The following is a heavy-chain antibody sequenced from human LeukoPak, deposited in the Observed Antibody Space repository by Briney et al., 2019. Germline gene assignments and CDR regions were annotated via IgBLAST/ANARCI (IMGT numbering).Heavy chain of an antibody. V-gene: IGHV3-21*01. CDR3: ARDRGIVVVTHFDY. D-gene: IGHD3-22*01. J-gene: IGHJ4*02. CDR1: GFTFSSYS. CDR2: ISSSSSYI. Sequence: PGGSLRLSCAASGFTFSSYSMNWVRQAPGKGLEWVSSISSSSSYIYYADSVKGRFTISRDNSKNTLYLQMNSLRAEDTAVYYCARDRGIVVVTHFDYWGQGTQVTVSS.